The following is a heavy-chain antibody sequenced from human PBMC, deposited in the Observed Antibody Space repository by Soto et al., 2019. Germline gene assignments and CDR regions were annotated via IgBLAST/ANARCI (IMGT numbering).Heavy chain of an antibody. CDR2: IYYSGST. J-gene: IGHJ4*02. D-gene: IGHD2-15*01. CDR1: GYSISSSNW. CDR3: ARSRDGVVDH. Sequence: PSETLSLTCAVSGYSISSSNWRGWIRQPPGKGLEWIGYIYYSGSTYYNPSLKSRVTMSVDTSKNQFSLKLSSVTAVDTAVYYCARSRDGVVDHWGQGTLVTVSS. V-gene: IGHV4-28*01.